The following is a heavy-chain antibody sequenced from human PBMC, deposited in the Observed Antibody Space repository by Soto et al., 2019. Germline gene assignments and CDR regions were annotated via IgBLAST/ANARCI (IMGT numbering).Heavy chain of an antibody. D-gene: IGHD6-13*01. CDR2: INPSGGST. CDR3: AAEEQLVLRPNWFDP. V-gene: IGHV1-46*01. Sequence: GASVKVSCKASGYTFTSYDIHWVRQAPGQGLEWMGIINPSGGSTSYAQKFQGRVTMTRDTSTSTVYMELSSLRSEDTAVYYCAAEEQLVLRPNWFDPWGQGTLVTVSS. CDR1: GYTFTSYD. J-gene: IGHJ5*02.